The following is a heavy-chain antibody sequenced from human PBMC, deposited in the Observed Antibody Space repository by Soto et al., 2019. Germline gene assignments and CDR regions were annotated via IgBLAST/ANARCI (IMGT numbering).Heavy chain of an antibody. CDR2: IYYSGST. CDR1: GGSISSYY. V-gene: IGHV4-59*08. Sequence: QVQLQESGPGLVKPSETLSLTCTVSGGSISSYYWSWIRQPPGKGLEWIGYIYYSGSTNYNPSLKGRVTISVDTSKNQFSLKLSSVTAADTAVYYCARRWGSAADYWGQGTLVTVSS. D-gene: IGHD2-15*01. CDR3: ARRWGSAADY. J-gene: IGHJ4*02.